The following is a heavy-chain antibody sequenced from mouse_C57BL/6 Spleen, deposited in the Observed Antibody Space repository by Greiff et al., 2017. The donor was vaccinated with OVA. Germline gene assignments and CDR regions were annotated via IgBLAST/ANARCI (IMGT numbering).Heavy chain of an antibody. CDR3: ARGEALPY. Sequence: QVQLQQSGAELVRPGTSVKLSCKASGYTFTSYWMHWVKQRPGQGLEWIGVIDPSDSYTNYNQKFKGKATLTVDTSSSTAYMQLSSLTSEDSAVYYCARGEALPYWGQGTLVTVSA. CDR2: IDPSDSYT. V-gene: IGHV1-59*01. J-gene: IGHJ3*01. CDR1: GYTFTSYW.